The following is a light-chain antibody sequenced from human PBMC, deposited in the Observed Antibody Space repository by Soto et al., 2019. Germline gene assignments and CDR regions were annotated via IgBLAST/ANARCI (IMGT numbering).Light chain of an antibody. CDR2: DTS. Sequence: EIVMTQSPATLSVSPGERVTLSCRASQSVSRFLAWYQQRPGQAPRLLIYDTSTRATGVPARFSGSGSGTDFTLTISRLEPEDFAVYYCQQYSMAPLTFGQGTKVEVK. J-gene: IGKJ1*01. CDR1: QSVSRF. CDR3: QQYSMAPLT. V-gene: IGKV3-15*01.